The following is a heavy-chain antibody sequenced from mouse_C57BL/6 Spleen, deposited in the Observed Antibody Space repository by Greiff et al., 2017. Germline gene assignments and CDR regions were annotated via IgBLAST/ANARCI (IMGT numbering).Heavy chain of an antibody. Sequence: EVMLVESEGGLVQPGSSLKLSCTVSGFTFSDYYMAWVRQVPENGLEWVANINYDGSSTYYMYSLKNRFIISRDNAKNILYLQMRSLKSEDTATYYCARGGNYVGFAYWGQGTLVTVSA. D-gene: IGHD2-1*01. J-gene: IGHJ3*01. CDR1: GFTFSDYY. CDR3: ARGGNYVGFAY. V-gene: IGHV5-16*01. CDR2: INYDGSST.